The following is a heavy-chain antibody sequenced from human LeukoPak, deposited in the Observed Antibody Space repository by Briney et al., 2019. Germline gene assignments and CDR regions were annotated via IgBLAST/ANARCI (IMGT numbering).Heavy chain of an antibody. CDR2: IIPIFQTA. D-gene: IGHD2-21*02. Sequence: SMKVSCKASGGSFSSYTISWVRQAPGQGLEWMGGIIPIFQTASYAQKFQGRVTITADKSTNTAYMELTNLRSEDTAVYHCASLAYCGGDCYSLPFDIWGQGTMVTVSS. CDR3: ASLAYCGGDCYSLPFDI. J-gene: IGHJ3*02. CDR1: GGSFSSYT. V-gene: IGHV1-69*06.